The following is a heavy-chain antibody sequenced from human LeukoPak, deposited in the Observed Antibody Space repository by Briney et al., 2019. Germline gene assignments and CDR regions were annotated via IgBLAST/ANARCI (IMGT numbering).Heavy chain of an antibody. CDR1: GFTFSSYS. Sequence: PGGSLRLSCAASGFTFSSYSMNWVRQAPGKGLEWVSAISGSGGSTYYADSVKGRFTISRDNSKNTLYLQMNSLRAEDTAVYYCAKSLGGNPLLVVFDIWGQGTMVTVSS. CDR3: AKSLGGNPLLVVFDI. CDR2: ISGSGGST. V-gene: IGHV3-23*01. D-gene: IGHD4-23*01. J-gene: IGHJ3*02.